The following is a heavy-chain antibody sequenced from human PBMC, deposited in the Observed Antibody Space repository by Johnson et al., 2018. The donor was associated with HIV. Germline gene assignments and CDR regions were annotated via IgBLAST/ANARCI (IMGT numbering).Heavy chain of an antibody. J-gene: IGHJ3*02. CDR2: ISGSSGSA. CDR3: ATPRQPSDAFDI. D-gene: IGHD5-18*01. V-gene: IGHV3-23*04. Sequence: VQLVESGGGLVQPGGSLRLSCAASGFTFSSYAMSWVRQAPGTGLEWVSAISGSSGSAYNADSMKGRFTISSDNSKNTLYLQMNSLRAEDTALYYCATPRQPSDAFDIWGQGTMVTVSS. CDR1: GFTFSSYA.